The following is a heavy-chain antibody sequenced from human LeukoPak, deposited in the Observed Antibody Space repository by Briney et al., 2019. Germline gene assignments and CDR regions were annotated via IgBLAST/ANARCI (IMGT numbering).Heavy chain of an antibody. V-gene: IGHV1-18*03. CDR1: GYIFANYG. Sequence: ASVKVSCKASGYIFANYGISWVRQAPGQGLEWMGWVSPYNGYAVYTQKFQGRVTMTRDTSTTTAYMELRSLASDDMAMYFCAKNGSTWIDSWGQGTLVTVSS. D-gene: IGHD6-13*01. J-gene: IGHJ4*02. CDR2: VSPYNGYA. CDR3: AKNGSTWIDS.